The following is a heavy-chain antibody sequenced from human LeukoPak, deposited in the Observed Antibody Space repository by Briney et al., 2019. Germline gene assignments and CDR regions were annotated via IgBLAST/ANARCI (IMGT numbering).Heavy chain of an antibody. V-gene: IGHV3-23*01. CDR1: GFTFSSYA. D-gene: IGHD1-26*01. CDR3: ATGMPYYHFDY. J-gene: IGHJ4*02. Sequence: GGSLRLSCAASGFTFSSYAMSWVRQAPGRGLEWVSGISGGGGSTYYADSVKGRFTISRDNSKNTLYLQMNSLRAEDTAVYYCATGMPYYHFDYWGQGTLVTVSS. CDR2: ISGGGGST.